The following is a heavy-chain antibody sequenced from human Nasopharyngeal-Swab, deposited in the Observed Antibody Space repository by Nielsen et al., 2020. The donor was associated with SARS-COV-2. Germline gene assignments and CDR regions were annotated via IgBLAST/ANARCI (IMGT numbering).Heavy chain of an antibody. J-gene: IGHJ5*02. CDR3: ARGSGSRRNWFDP. V-gene: IGHV4-59*01. CDR1: GGSISSYY. CDR2: SYNSGST. Sequence: GSLTLSCHLPGGSISSYYWSWIGQPPGKGLEWIGYSYNSGSTNYNPSFKIRVTISVDKSKNQFSLKLSSVTVADTAVYYCARGSGSRRNWFDPWGQGTLVTVSS. D-gene: IGHD3-10*01.